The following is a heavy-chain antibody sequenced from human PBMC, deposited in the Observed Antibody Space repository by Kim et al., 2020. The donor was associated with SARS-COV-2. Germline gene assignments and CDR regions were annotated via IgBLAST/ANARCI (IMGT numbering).Heavy chain of an antibody. CDR2: ISSNGGST. CDR3: VKDRGRSTMVRGVKVLFDY. D-gene: IGHD3-10*01. Sequence: GGSLRLSCSASGFTFSSYAMHWVRQAPGKGLEYVSAISSNGGSTYYADSVKGRFTISRDNSKNTLYLQMSSLRAEDTAVYYCVKDRGRSTMVRGVKVLFDYWGQGTLVTVSS. J-gene: IGHJ4*02. V-gene: IGHV3-64D*09. CDR1: GFTFSSYA.